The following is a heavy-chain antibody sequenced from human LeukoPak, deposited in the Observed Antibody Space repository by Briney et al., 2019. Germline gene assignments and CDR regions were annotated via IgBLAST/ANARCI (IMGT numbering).Heavy chain of an antibody. CDR3: ARVAEAAAFDS. J-gene: IGHJ4*02. CDR1: AFTFSSYS. V-gene: IGHV3-21*06. CDR2: ISGNSRYI. Sequence: GGSLRLSCAASAFTFSSYSMTWVRQAPGKGLEWVSSISGNSRYIYYADSMRGRFTISRDNAENSLYLQMNSLKPEDTAVYYCARVAEAAAFDSWGQGTLVTVSS. D-gene: IGHD6-13*01.